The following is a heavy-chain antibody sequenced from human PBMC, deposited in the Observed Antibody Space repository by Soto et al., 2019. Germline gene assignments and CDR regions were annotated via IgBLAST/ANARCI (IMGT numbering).Heavy chain of an antibody. Sequence: GASVKVSCKASGYTFTTHNINWVRQATGQGLEWMGWMNPNSGTTGYAQKFQDRITLTRDTPKTTAYMELSSLTSDDTAVYFCVRYGVAAAYWGQGTQVTVYS. D-gene: IGHD2-8*01. J-gene: IGHJ4*01. CDR1: GYTFTTHN. V-gene: IGHV1-8*02. CDR3: VRYGVAAAY. CDR2: MNPNSGTT.